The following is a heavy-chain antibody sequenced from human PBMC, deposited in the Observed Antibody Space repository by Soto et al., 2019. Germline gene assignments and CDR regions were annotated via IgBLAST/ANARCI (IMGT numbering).Heavy chain of an antibody. D-gene: IGHD4-17*01. J-gene: IGHJ5*02. CDR2: IYHSGST. CDR3: ARVWTTVTNWFDP. CDR1: GGSISSSNW. V-gene: IGHV4-4*02. Sequence: PSETLSLTCAVSGGSISSSNWWSCVRQPPGKGLEWIGEIYHSGSTYYNPSLKSRVTISVDKSKNQFSLKLSSVTSADTAVYYCARVWTTVTNWFDPWGQGTLVTVS.